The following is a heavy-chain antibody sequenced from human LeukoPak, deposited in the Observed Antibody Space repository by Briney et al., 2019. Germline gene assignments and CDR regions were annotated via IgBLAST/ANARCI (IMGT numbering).Heavy chain of an antibody. J-gene: IGHJ3*02. D-gene: IGHD1-26*01. Sequence: GGSLRLSCAASGYTFSSNYMSWVRQAPGKGLEWVSVIYSGGSTYYADPVKGRFTISRDNSKNTLYLQMNSLRAEDTAVYYCARDRVGARTSDAFDIWGQGTMVTVSS. CDR3: ARDRVGARTSDAFDI. CDR2: IYSGGST. CDR1: GYTFSSNY. V-gene: IGHV3-66*01.